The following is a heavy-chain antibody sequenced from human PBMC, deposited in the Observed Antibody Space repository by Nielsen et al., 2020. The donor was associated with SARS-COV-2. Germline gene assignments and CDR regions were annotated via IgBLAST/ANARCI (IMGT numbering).Heavy chain of an antibody. V-gene: IGHV3-43*01. Sequence: GESLKISCAASGFNFHDYTMYWVRRVPGNGLQWLFLISWDGSAPAYADSVKGRFTISRDNSKNSLYLQMNSLMTDDSTLYYCAKDIGALRFTGMDVWGQGTTVTVSS. CDR2: ISWDGSAP. J-gene: IGHJ6*02. CDR1: GFNFHDYT. CDR3: AKDIGALRFTGMDV. D-gene: IGHD3-16*01.